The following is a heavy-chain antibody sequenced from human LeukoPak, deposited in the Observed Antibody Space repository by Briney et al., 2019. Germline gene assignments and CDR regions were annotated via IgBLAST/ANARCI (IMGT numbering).Heavy chain of an antibody. D-gene: IGHD3-10*01. Sequence: PGGSLRLSCAASGFILSRYSMNWVRQAPGKGLEWVAVIWYDGSNKYYADSVKGRFTISRDNSKNTLYLQMNSLRAEDTAVYYCAKAGSDYGSGSYWFDYWGQGTLVTVSS. CDR3: AKAGSDYGSGSYWFDY. CDR1: GFILSRYS. V-gene: IGHV3-33*06. CDR2: IWYDGSNK. J-gene: IGHJ4*02.